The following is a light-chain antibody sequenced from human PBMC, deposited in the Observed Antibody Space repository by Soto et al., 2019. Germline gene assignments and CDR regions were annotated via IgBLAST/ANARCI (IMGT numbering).Light chain of an antibody. J-gene: IGKJ3*01. Sequence: DIQMTQSPSTLSASVGDRVTITCRASQSISSWLAWYQQKPGKAPKLLIYDASSLESGVPSRFSGSGSGTEFTHTISSLQPDDFATYYCQQYNSYHFTFGPGTKVDIK. CDR3: QQYNSYHFT. V-gene: IGKV1-5*01. CDR1: QSISSW. CDR2: DAS.